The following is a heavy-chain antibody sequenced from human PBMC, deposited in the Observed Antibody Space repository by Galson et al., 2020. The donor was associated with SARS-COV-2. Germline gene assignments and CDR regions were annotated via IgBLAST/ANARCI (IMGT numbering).Heavy chain of an antibody. CDR2: INPNSGGT. J-gene: IGHJ3*02. Sequence: ASVKVSCKASGYTFTGYYMHWVRQAPGQGLEWMGWINPNSGGTNYAQKFQGRVTMTRDTYISTAYMELSRLRADDTAVYYCASMGDYYDAFDIWGQGTMVTVSS. CDR1: GYTFTGYY. D-gene: IGHD4-17*01. CDR3: ASMGDYYDAFDI. V-gene: IGHV1-2*02.